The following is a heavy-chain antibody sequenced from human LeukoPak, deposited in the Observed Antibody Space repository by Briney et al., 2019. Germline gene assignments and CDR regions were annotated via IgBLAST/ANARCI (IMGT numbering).Heavy chain of an antibody. CDR1: GGTFSSYA. CDR2: IIPIFGIA. V-gene: IGHV1-69*04. Sequence: ASVKVSCKASGGTFSSYAISWVRQAPGQGLEWMGRIIPIFGIANYAQKFQGRVTITADKSTSTAYMELSRLRSDDTAVYYCARGREGASGALDYWGQGTLVTVSS. CDR3: ARGREGASGALDY. D-gene: IGHD3-10*01. J-gene: IGHJ4*02.